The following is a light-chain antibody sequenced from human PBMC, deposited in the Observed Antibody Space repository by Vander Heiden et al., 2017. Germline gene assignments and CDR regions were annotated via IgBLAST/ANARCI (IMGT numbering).Light chain of an antibody. CDR3: CSYAGSSTWV. V-gene: IGLV2-23*01. J-gene: IGLJ3*02. Sequence: QSALTQPASVSGSPGQSITISCTGTSSDVGSYNLVSWYQQHPGKAPKLMIYEGSERPSGVSNRFSGSKSGNTASLTISGLQAEDEADYYCCSYAGSSTWVFGGETKLTVL. CDR1: SSDVGSYNL. CDR2: EGS.